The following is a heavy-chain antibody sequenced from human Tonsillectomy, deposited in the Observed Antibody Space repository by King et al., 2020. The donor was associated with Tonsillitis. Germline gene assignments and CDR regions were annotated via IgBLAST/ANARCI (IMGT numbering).Heavy chain of an antibody. CDR3: ARDWPDGFNSVGAFDI. J-gene: IGHJ3*02. V-gene: IGHV3-33*08. CDR1: GFTFSTYA. Sequence: VQLVESGGGVVQPGRSLRLSCAASGFTFSTYAIHWVRQAPGKGLEGVAFIWYDGSNKYYADSVKGRFTISSDNSKNTLYLQMNSLRSEDTAVYYCARDWPDGFNSVGAFDIWGQGTMVTVSS. CDR2: IWYDGSNK. D-gene: IGHD5-24*01.